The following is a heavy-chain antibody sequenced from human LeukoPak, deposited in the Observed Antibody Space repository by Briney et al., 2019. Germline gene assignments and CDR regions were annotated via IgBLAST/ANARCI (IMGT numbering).Heavy chain of an antibody. Sequence: PGRSLRLSCAASGFTFSSFRMNWVRQAPGKGLEWLSDISVTSEKSYAASVKGRFTISRDNAKNSLYLQMNSLKDEDTAVYYCVRDPGRSSNYWGQGTLVTVSS. CDR3: VRDPGRSSNY. J-gene: IGHJ4*02. D-gene: IGHD1-26*01. CDR1: GFTFSSFR. V-gene: IGHV3-48*02. CDR2: ISVTSEK.